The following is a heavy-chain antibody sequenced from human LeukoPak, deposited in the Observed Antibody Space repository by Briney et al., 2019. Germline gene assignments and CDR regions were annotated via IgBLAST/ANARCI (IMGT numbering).Heavy chain of an antibody. CDR3: ARSYDSRGYYYYGMDV. CDR2: IYYSGST. CDR1: GGSISNYY. V-gene: IGHV4-59*01. D-gene: IGHD3-22*01. Sequence: KPSETLSLTCTVSGGSISNYYWSWIRQPPGKGLEWIGYIYYSGSTGYNPSLKSRVTISVDTSKNQFSLKLSSVTAADTAVYYCARSYDSRGYYYYGMDVWGQGTTVTVSS. J-gene: IGHJ6*02.